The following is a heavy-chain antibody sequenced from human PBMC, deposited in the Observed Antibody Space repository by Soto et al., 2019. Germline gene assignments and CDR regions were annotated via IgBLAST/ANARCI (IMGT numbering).Heavy chain of an antibody. CDR3: ARHQSHSSSYVDP. Sequence: SETLSLTCAVSGGSISSGGYSWSWIRQPPGKGLEWIGYIYHSGSTYYNPSLKSRVTISVDTSKNQFSLKLSSVTAADTAVYYCARHQSHSSSYVDPWGQGTLVTVSS. D-gene: IGHD6-13*01. CDR1: GGSISSGGYS. J-gene: IGHJ5*02. V-gene: IGHV4-30-2*03. CDR2: IYHSGST.